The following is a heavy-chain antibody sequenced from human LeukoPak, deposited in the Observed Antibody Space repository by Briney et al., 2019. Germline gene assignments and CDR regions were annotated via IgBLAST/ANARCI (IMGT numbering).Heavy chain of an antibody. Sequence: ASVKVSCKASGYTFTSYDINWVRQATGHGLEWMGWMNPNSGNTGYAQKFQGRVTMTRNTSISTAYIELSSLRSDDTAVYYCARVAVAGTIGIDYWGQGTRVTVSS. D-gene: IGHD6-19*01. CDR1: GYTFTSYD. CDR2: MNPNSGNT. V-gene: IGHV1-8*01. J-gene: IGHJ4*02. CDR3: ARVAVAGTIGIDY.